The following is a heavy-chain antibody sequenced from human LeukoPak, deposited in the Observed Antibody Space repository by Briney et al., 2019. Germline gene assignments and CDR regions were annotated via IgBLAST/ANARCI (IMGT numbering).Heavy chain of an antibody. CDR3: ARDPQSDGSGWYPYFDY. V-gene: IGHV3-NL1*01. Sequence: GGSLRLSCAASGFTFSSYAMHWVRQAPGKGLEWVSLIYSGSPTYSGGTTYYADSVKGRFTISRDNSKNTLYLQMSSLRAEDTAVYYCARDPQSDGSGWYPYFDYWGQGTLVTVSS. J-gene: IGHJ4*02. CDR1: GFTFSSYA. D-gene: IGHD6-13*01. CDR2: IYSGSPTYSGGTT.